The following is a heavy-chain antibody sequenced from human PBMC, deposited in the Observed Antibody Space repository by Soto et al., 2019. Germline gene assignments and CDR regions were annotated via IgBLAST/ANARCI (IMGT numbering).Heavy chain of an antibody. D-gene: IGHD3-9*01. J-gene: IGHJ4*02. V-gene: IGHV1-18*01. CDR2: ISAYNGNT. CDR3: ARDLGMGKSHDLTSAGY. CDR1: GYTFTSYG. Sequence: GASVKVSCKASGYTFTSYGISWVRQAPGQGLEWMGWISAYNGNTNYAQKLQGRVTMTTDTSTSTAYMELRSLRSDDTAVYYCARDLGMGKSHDLTSAGYWGQGTLVTVSS.